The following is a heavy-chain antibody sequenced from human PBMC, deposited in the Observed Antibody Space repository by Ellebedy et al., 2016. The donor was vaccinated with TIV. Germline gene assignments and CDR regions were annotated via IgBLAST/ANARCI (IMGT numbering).Heavy chain of an antibody. V-gene: IGHV3-33*01. CDR1: GFTFSSYG. CDR3: ARAYYGSGTIFDAFDI. D-gene: IGHD3-10*01. J-gene: IGHJ3*02. Sequence: GGSLRLSXAASGFTFSSYGMHWVRQAPGKGLEWVAVIWYDGSNKYYADFVKGRFTISRDNSKNTLYLQMNSLRAEDTAVYYCARAYYGSGTIFDAFDIWGQGTMVTVSS. CDR2: IWYDGSNK.